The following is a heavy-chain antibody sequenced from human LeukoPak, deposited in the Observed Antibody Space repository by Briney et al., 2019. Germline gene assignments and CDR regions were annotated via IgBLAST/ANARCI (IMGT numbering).Heavy chain of an antibody. D-gene: IGHD4-17*01. CDR3: ASIYSTGTTRPKYLRDY. CDR1: GFTFSSYA. V-gene: IGHV3-30-3*01. Sequence: PGRSLRLSCAASGFTFSSYAMHWVRQAPGKGLEWVAVISYDGSNKYYADSVKGRFTISRDNSKNTLYLQMNSLRAEDTAVYYCASIYSTGTTRPKYLRDYWGQGTLVTVSS. J-gene: IGHJ4*02. CDR2: ISYDGSNK.